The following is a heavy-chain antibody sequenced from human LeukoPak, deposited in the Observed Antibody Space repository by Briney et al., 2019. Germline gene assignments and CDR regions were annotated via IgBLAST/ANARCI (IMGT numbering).Heavy chain of an antibody. CDR1: GFTFSNYG. D-gene: IGHD7-27*01. J-gene: IGHJ4*02. Sequence: GGSLRLSCAASGFTFSNYGMNWVRQAPGKGLEWISYISSSSSLIYYAGSVKGRFTTSRDNAKNSLYLQMNSLRDEDTAVYYCARDRDWGCSYCSYWGQGTLVTVSS. CDR2: ISSSSSLI. CDR3: ARDRDWGCSYCSY. V-gene: IGHV3-48*02.